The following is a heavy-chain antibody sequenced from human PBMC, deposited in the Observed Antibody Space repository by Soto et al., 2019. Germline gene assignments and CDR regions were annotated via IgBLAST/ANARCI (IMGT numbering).Heavy chain of an antibody. Sequence: SETLSLTCTVSGGSISSYYWSWIRQPPWKGLEWIGYIFYSGGTNYNPSLKSRVTISLDTSKNQFSLKLSSVTAADTALYYCARDRNWNGFYGMDVWGQGTAVTVSS. CDR3: ARDRNWNGFYGMDV. V-gene: IGHV4-59*01. CDR1: GGSISSYY. CDR2: IFYSGGT. D-gene: IGHD1-1*01. J-gene: IGHJ6*02.